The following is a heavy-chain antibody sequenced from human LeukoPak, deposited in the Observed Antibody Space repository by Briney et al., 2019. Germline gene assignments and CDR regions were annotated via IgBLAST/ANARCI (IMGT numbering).Heavy chain of an antibody. CDR2: ISSSSSTI. V-gene: IGHV3-48*04. J-gene: IGHJ4*02. CDR1: GFTFSSYS. CDR3: ARDLTFTMIGWFDY. Sequence: GGSLRLSCAASGFTFSSYSMNWVRQAPGKGLEWVSYISSSSSTIYYADSVKGRFTISRDNAKNSLYLQMNSLRAEDTAVYYCARDLTFTMIGWFDYWGQGTLVTVSS. D-gene: IGHD3-22*01.